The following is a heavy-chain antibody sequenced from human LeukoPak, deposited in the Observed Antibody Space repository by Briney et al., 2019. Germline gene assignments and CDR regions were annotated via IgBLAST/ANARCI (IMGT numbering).Heavy chain of an antibody. J-gene: IGHJ4*02. CDR1: GFTFSDYY. CDR2: ISSSGSTI. CDR3: ARGSRPGIAAAGTPDY. V-gene: IGHV3-11*04. D-gene: IGHD6-13*01. Sequence: PGGSLRLSCAASGFTFSDYYMSWIRQAPGKGLEWVSYISSSGSTIYYADSVKGRFTISRDNAKNSLYLQMNSLRAEDTAAYYCARGSRPGIAAAGTPDYWGQGTLVTVSS.